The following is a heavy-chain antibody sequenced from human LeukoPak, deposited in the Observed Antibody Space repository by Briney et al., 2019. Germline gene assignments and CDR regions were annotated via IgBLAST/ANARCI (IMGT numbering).Heavy chain of an antibody. CDR1: GGSISSYY. J-gene: IGHJ3*02. CDR3: ARDAPILTGSFDAFDI. Sequence: PSETLSLTCTVSGGSISSYYWSWIRQPPGKGLEWIGYIYYSGSTNYNPSLKSRVTISADTSKNQFSLKLSSVTAADTAVYYCARDAPILTGSFDAFDIWGQGTMVTVSS. V-gene: IGHV4-59*12. CDR2: IYYSGST. D-gene: IGHD3-9*01.